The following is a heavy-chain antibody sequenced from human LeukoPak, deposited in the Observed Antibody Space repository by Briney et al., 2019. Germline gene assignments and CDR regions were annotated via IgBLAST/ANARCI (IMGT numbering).Heavy chain of an antibody. CDR2: IKQDGSEK. Sequence: GGSLRLSCVASGFPFSSYWMSWVRQAPGKGPEWVASIKQDGSEKFYVDSVKGRFTISKDNAKNSLYLQMNSQRAEDTAVYYCAREDHSKYEYWGQGTLVTVSS. V-gene: IGHV3-7*01. D-gene: IGHD4-11*01. CDR1: GFPFSSYW. J-gene: IGHJ4*02. CDR3: AREDHSKYEY.